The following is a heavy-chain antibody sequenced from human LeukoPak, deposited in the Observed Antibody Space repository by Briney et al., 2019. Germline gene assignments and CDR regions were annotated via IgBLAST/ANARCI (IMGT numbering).Heavy chain of an antibody. CDR1: GFPFSSYS. CDR3: AKDKGGPLYYYDSSGEFDY. V-gene: IGHV3-21*04. Sequence: GGSLRLSCAASGFPFSSYSMNWVRQAPGKGLEWVSSITITSNYIYYADSVKGRFTVSRDNAKNSLYLQMNSLRAEDTALYYCAKDKGGPLYYYDSSGEFDYWGQGTLVTVSS. J-gene: IGHJ4*02. CDR2: ITITSNYI. D-gene: IGHD3-22*01.